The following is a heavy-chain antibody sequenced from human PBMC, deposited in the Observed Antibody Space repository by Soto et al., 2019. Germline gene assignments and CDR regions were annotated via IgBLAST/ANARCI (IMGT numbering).Heavy chain of an antibody. J-gene: IGHJ4*02. Sequence: PGGSLRLSCSASGFTFSIYAMSWVRQAPGKGLEWVSAIRGSGGSTYYADSVKGRFTISRDNSKNTLYLQMNSLRAEDTAVYYCAKKVVAAFGYWGQGTLVTVSS. CDR1: GFTFSIYA. D-gene: IGHD2-15*01. CDR3: AKKVVAAFGY. CDR2: IRGSGGST. V-gene: IGHV3-23*01.